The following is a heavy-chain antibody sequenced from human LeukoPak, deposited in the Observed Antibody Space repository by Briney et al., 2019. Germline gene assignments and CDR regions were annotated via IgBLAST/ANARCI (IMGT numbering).Heavy chain of an antibody. CDR1: GYTLTGYY. Sequence: ASVKVSCKASGYTLTGYYMHWVRQAPGQGLEWMGWINPNSGGTNYAQKFQGRVTMTRDTSISTAYMELSRLRSDDTAVYYCARGPYYYDSSGRTYYYYGMDVWGQGTTVTVSS. V-gene: IGHV1-2*02. CDR3: ARGPYYYDSSGRTYYYYGMDV. D-gene: IGHD3-22*01. J-gene: IGHJ6*02. CDR2: INPNSGGT.